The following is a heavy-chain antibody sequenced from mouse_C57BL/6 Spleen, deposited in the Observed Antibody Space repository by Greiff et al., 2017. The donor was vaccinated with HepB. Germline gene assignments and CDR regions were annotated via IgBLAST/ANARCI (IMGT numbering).Heavy chain of an antibody. J-gene: IGHJ2*01. Sequence: QVQLQQPGAELVKPGASVKLSCKASGYTFTSYWMHWVKQRPGQGLEWIGMIHPNSGSTNYNEKFKSKATLTVDKSSSTAYMQLSSLASEDSAVYYCARSDITTVVGKGNFDYWGQGTTLTVSS. CDR1: GYTFTSYW. D-gene: IGHD1-1*01. CDR3: ARSDITTVVGKGNFDY. CDR2: IHPNSGST. V-gene: IGHV1-64*01.